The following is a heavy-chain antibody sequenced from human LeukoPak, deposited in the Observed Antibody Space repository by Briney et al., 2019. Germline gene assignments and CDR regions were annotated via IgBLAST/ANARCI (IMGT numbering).Heavy chain of an antibody. CDR1: GYTLTELS. CDR3: ATAFRYYYGPGTSKFDP. V-gene: IGHV1-24*01. D-gene: IGHD3-10*01. CDR2: FDPEDGET. Sequence: GASVKVSCKVSGYTLTELSMHWVRQAPGKGLEWMGGFDPEDGETIYAQKFRGRVTMTEDTSTDTAYMELSSLRSEDTAVYHCATAFRYYYGPGTSKFDPWGQGTLVTVSS. J-gene: IGHJ5*02.